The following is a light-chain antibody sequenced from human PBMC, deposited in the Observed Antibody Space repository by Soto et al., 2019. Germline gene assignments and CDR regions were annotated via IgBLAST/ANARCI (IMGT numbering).Light chain of an antibody. CDR3: SSYTPSSTYV. Sequence: QSALTQPASVSGSPGQSITISCTGTSSDVGGYNYVSWYQQYPGKAPKLMIYDVSSRPSGVSNRFSGSKSGNTASLTISGLQAEDEADYHCSSYTPSSTYVFGTGTKRTVL. CDR2: DVS. CDR1: SSDVGGYNY. J-gene: IGLJ1*01. V-gene: IGLV2-14*03.